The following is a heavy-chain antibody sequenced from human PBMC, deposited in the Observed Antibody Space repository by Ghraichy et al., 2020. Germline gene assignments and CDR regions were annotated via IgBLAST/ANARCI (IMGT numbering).Heavy chain of an antibody. D-gene: IGHD1-26*01. CDR3: AKSKTKPVGALYWYFDL. CDR2: ISWNSGSI. CDR1: GFTFDDYA. Sequence: GGSLRLSCAASGFTFDDYAMHWVRQAPGKGLEWISGISWNSGSIGYADSVKGRFTISRDNTKNSLYLQMNSLRAEDTALYYCAKSKTKPVGALYWYFDLWGRGTLVTVSS. J-gene: IGHJ2*01. V-gene: IGHV3-9*01.